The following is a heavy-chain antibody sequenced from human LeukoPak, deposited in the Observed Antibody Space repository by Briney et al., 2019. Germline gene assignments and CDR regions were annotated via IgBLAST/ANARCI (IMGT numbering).Heavy chain of an antibody. J-gene: IGHJ4*02. CDR1: GGTFSSYA. D-gene: IGHD1-26*01. Sequence: SVKVSCKASGGTFSSYAISWVRQAPGQGLEWMGGIIPIFGIANYAQKFQGRVTITTDESASTAYMELSSLRSEDTAVYYCAMGARSQGDFDYWGQGTLVTVSS. CDR3: AMGARSQGDFDY. V-gene: IGHV1-69*05. CDR2: IIPIFGIA.